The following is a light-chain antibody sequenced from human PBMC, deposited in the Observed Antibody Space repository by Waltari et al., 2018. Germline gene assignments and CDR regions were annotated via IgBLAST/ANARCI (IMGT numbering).Light chain of an antibody. CDR2: EGN. Sequence: QSALTQPASVSGSPGQSITISCTGTSSDVGSYTLFSWYQQHPGKAPKLMIYEGNKRPSGVSNRFSGSKSGNTASLTISGLQGEDEADYHCCSYAGSNTFVVFGGGTKLTVL. V-gene: IGLV2-23*03. J-gene: IGLJ3*02. CDR1: SSDVGSYTL. CDR3: CSYAGSNTFVV.